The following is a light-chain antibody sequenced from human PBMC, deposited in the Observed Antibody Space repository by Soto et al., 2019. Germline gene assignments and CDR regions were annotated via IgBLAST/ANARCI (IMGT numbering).Light chain of an antibody. J-gene: IGKJ2*01. CDR3: QQRSNWPPYT. CDR1: QSVSSY. CDR2: DAS. V-gene: IGKV3-11*01. Sequence: EIVLTQSPATLSLSPGERATLSCRAGQSVSSYLAWYQQKPGQAPRLLIYDASNRATGIPARFSGSGSGTDFTLTIISLEPEDFAVYYCQQRSNWPPYTFGQGTKLEIK.